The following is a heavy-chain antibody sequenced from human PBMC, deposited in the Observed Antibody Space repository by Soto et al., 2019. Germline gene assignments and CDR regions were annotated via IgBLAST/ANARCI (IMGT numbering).Heavy chain of an antibody. Sequence: EVQVVESGGGLIQPGGSLRLSCAASGFNVSHNYMNWVRQAPGKGLEWVSVFYADGITLYADSVKGRFTISRANSKNTVYLQMNRLRAEDTAVYYCARDWGGNTTPYWYFDLWGRGTLVTVSS. CDR1: GFNVSHNY. CDR2: FYADGIT. J-gene: IGHJ2*01. CDR3: ARDWGGNTTPYWYFDL. V-gene: IGHV3-53*01. D-gene: IGHD1-1*01.